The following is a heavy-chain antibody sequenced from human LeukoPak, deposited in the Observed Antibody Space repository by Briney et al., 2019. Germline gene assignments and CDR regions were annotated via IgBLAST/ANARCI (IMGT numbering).Heavy chain of an antibody. V-gene: IGHV3-30-3*01. D-gene: IGHD1-26*01. CDR1: GFTFSSYA. CDR3: AKVGPSGSYWGTIDY. CDR2: ISYDGSNK. J-gene: IGHJ4*02. Sequence: GGSLRLSCAASGFTFSSYAMHWVRQAPGKGLEWVAVISYDGSNKYYADSVKGRFTISRDNSKNTLYLQMNSLRAEDTAVYYCAKVGPSGSYWGTIDYWGQGTLVTVSS.